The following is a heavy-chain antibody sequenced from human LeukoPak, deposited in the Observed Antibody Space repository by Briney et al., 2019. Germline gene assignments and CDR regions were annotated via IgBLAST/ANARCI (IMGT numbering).Heavy chain of an antibody. CDR1: GYTFTSYD. Sequence: ASVKVSCKASGYTFTSYDINWVRQATGQGLEWMGWMNPNSGNTGYAQKFQGRVTITGNTSISTAYMELSSLRSEDTAVYYCARLGSSSWYDYWGQGTLVTVSS. CDR3: ARLGSSSWYDY. V-gene: IGHV1-8*03. J-gene: IGHJ4*02. CDR2: MNPNSGNT. D-gene: IGHD6-13*01.